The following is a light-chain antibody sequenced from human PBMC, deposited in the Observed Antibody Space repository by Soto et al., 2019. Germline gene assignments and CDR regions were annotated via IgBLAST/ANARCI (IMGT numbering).Light chain of an antibody. V-gene: IGKV3D-15*01. Sequence: EIVMTQSPTTLSVSPGERATLSCRASQSVNSNYLAWYQQKPGQAPRLLIYGISKRATDIPDRFSGSGSGTEFTLTISSLQPEDFATYYCQQHGQWPITFGQGRRLE. CDR3: QQHGQWPIT. CDR1: QSVNSN. J-gene: IGKJ5*01. CDR2: GIS.